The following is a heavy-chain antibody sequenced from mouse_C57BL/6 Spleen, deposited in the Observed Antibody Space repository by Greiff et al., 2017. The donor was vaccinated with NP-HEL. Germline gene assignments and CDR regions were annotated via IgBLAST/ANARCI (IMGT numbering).Heavy chain of an antibody. CDR2: INPNNGGT. J-gene: IGHJ3*01. V-gene: IGHV1-22*01. D-gene: IGHD2-4*01. Sequence: EVQLQQSGPELVKPGASVKMSCKASGYTFTDYNMHWVKQSHGQSLEWIGYINPNNGGTSYNQKFKGKATLTVNKSSSTAYMELRSLTSEDSAVYYCASGLRAWFAYWGQGTLVTVSA. CDR1: GYTFTDYN. CDR3: ASGLRAWFAY.